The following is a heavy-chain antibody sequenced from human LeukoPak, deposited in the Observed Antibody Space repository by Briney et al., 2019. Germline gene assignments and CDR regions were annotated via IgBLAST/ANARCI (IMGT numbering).Heavy chain of an antibody. Sequence: PGGSLRLSCAASGFTFSSYSMNWVRQAPGKGLEWVSYISSSSSSTIYYADSVKGRFTISRDNAKNSLYLQMNSLRAEDTAVHYCASAFLRDYFDYWGQGTLVTVPS. CDR1: GFTFSSYS. CDR3: ASAFLRDYFDY. J-gene: IGHJ4*02. CDR2: ISSSSSSTI. V-gene: IGHV3-48*04. D-gene: IGHD2/OR15-2a*01.